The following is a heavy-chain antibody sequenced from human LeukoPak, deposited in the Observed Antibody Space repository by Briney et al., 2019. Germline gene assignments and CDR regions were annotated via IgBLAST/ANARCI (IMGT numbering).Heavy chain of an antibody. CDR3: ARDSRWLLDY. D-gene: IGHD6-19*01. J-gene: IGHJ4*02. Sequence: PGGSLRLSCTASGFTFSSHWMTWVRQPPGKGLEWVANIKEDGGVEYYVDSVKGRFTISRDNTKNALYLQMNSLRADDTAVYFCARDSRWLLDYWGQGTLITVSS. CDR2: IKEDGGVE. CDR1: GFTFSSHW. V-gene: IGHV3-7*03.